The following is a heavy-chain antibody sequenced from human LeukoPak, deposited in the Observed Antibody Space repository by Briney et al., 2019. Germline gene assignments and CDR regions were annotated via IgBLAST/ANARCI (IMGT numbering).Heavy chain of an antibody. CDR1: GYTFPSYF. V-gene: IGHV1-46*01. D-gene: IGHD6-6*01. J-gene: IGHJ4*02. CDR3: ARTAARRFDY. CDR2: INPTGGST. Sequence: ASVKVSCKASGYTFPSYFMHWVRQAPGQGLEWMGIINPTGGSTTYAQKFQGRVTMTRDTSTSTVYMELSSLRSDDTTVYYCARTAARRFDYWGQGTLVTVSS.